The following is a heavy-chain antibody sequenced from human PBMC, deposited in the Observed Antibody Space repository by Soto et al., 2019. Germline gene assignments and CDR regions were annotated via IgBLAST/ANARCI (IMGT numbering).Heavy chain of an antibody. Sequence: SETLSLTCAVYGGSFSGYYWSWIRQPPGKGLEWIGEINHSGSTNYNPSLKSRVTISVDTSKNQFSLKLSSVTTADTAVYYCARVSGIYYYGMDVWGQGTTVTVSS. D-gene: IGHD3-10*01. J-gene: IGHJ6*02. CDR2: INHSGST. CDR1: GGSFSGYY. V-gene: IGHV4-34*01. CDR3: ARVSGIYYYGMDV.